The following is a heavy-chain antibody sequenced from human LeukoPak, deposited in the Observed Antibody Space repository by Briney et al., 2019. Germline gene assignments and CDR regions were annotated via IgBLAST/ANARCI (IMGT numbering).Heavy chain of an antibody. Sequence: QPGGSLRLSCAASGFTLSTYAMHCVRQAPGKGLEWVTVISFDGTNKYYADSVKGRFTISRDSSKTPLYLQISSLRPEDPPVYHCATAALSSGWKAGVNHWGQGTLVTVSS. CDR2: ISFDGTNK. CDR3: ATAALSSGWKAGVNH. D-gene: IGHD6-19*01. J-gene: IGHJ4*02. CDR1: GFTLSTYA. V-gene: IGHV3-30*04.